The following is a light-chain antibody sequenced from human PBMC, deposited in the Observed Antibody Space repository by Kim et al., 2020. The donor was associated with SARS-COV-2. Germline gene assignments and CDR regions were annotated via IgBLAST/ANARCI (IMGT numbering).Light chain of an antibody. CDR1: QDISNY. CDR2: DAS. V-gene: IGKV1-33*01. CDR3: QEYDNPPYT. J-gene: IGKJ2*01. Sequence: DIQMTQSPSSLSASVGDRVTITCQASQDISNYLNWYQQKPGKAPKLLIYDASNLETGVPSRFSGSGSGTDFTFTISSLQPEDIATYYCQEYDNPPYTFGQGKKRE.